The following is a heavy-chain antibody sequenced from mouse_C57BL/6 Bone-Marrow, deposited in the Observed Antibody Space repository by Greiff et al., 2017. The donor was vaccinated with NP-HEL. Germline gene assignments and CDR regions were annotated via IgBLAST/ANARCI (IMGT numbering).Heavy chain of an antibody. CDR3: ARNGGYLGRYYFDY. Sequence: VQRVESGPGLVQPSQSLSITCTVSGFSLTSYGVHWVRQSPGKGLEWLGVIWSGGSTDYNAAFISRLSISKDNSKSQVFFKMNSLQADDTAIYYCARNGGYLGRYYFDYWGQGTTLTVSS. J-gene: IGHJ2*01. D-gene: IGHD4-1*01. CDR1: GFSLTSYG. CDR2: IWSGGST. V-gene: IGHV2-2*01.